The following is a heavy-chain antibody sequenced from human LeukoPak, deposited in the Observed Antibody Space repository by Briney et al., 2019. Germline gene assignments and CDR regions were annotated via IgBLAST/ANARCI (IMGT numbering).Heavy chain of an antibody. CDR2: INPNSGGT. CDR1: GYTFTGYY. CDR3: ARLDFAGDYFDY. V-gene: IGHV1-2*02. J-gene: IGHJ4*02. Sequence: ASVKVSCKASGYTFTGYYMHWLRQAPGQGLEWMGWINPNSGGTNYAQKFQGRVTMTRDTSISTAYMELSRLRSDDTAVYYCARLDFAGDYFDYWGQGTLVTVSS. D-gene: IGHD2-2*03.